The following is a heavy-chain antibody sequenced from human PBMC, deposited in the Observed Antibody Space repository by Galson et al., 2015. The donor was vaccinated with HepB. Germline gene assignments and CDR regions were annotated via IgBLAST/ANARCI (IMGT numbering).Heavy chain of an antibody. J-gene: IGHJ6*03. CDR3: ARGGREYSDYVPPRYYYQYFMDV. V-gene: IGHV1-69*10. D-gene: IGHD5-12*01. Sequence: SVKVSCKASGGTFSSFAVNWVRQAPGQGLEWVGGIIPILGVANYPQKSLGRVTITADKFTSTAYMELRSLRSEDTAIYYCARGGREYSDYVPPRYYYQYFMDVWGKGTTVTVSS. CDR1: GGTFSSFA. CDR2: IIPILGVA.